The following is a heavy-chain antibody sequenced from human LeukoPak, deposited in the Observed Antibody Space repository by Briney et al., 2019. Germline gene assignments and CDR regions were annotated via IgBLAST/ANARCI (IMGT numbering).Heavy chain of an antibody. D-gene: IGHD5-24*01. V-gene: IGHV4-39*01. CDR1: GGSISSSYY. CDR3: VRRVSKDGYKNDD. Sequence: PSETLSLTCTVSGGSISSSYYWGWIRQPPGKGLGWIGSIYYSGSTYYNPSLKSRVTISVDTSKNQFSLKLGSETAADTAVDYCVRRVSKDGYKNDDWGQGTLVTVSS. J-gene: IGHJ4*02. CDR2: IYYSGST.